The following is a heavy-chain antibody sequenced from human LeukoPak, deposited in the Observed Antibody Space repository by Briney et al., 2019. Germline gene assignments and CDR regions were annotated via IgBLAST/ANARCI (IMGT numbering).Heavy chain of an antibody. J-gene: IGHJ4*02. CDR2: MNPNSGNT. CDR1: GYTFTSYD. D-gene: IGHD2-15*01. Sequence: GASVKVSCKASGYTFTSYDINWVRQATGQGLEWMGWMNPNSGNTGYAQKFQGRVTMTRNTSISTAYMELSSLRSEDTAVYYCARTDEYQCSGGSCYSAYWGQGTLVTVSS. V-gene: IGHV1-8*01. CDR3: ARTDEYQCSGGSCYSAY.